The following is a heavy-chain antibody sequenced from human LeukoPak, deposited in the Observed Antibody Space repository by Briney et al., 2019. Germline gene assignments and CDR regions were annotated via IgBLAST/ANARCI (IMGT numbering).Heavy chain of an antibody. CDR3: AKVGMYYYGMDV. V-gene: IGHV3-30*18. J-gene: IGHJ6*02. Sequence: PGRSLRLSCAASGFTFSSYGMHWVRQAPGKGLEWVAVISYDGSNKYYADSVKGRFTISRDNSKNTLYLQMNSLRAEDTAVYYCAKVGMYYYGMDVWGQGTTVTVSS. CDR1: GFTFSSYG. CDR2: ISYDGSNK.